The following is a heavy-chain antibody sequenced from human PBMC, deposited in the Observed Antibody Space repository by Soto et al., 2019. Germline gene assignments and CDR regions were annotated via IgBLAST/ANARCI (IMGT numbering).Heavy chain of an antibody. CDR3: ARGRDTAMVTLDY. Sequence: SETMSLTCAVSGDSIYSGGYSWSWIRQPPGKGLEWIGYIYHSGSTYYNPSLKSRVTISVDRSKNQFSLKLSSVTAADTAVYYCARGRDTAMVTLDYWGQGTLVTVSS. CDR2: IYHSGST. V-gene: IGHV4-30-2*01. CDR1: GDSIYSGGYS. D-gene: IGHD5-18*01. J-gene: IGHJ4*02.